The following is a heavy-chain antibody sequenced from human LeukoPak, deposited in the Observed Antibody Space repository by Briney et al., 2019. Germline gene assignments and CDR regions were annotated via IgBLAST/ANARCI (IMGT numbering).Heavy chain of an antibody. J-gene: IGHJ3*02. CDR1: GYTFTSYG. Sequence: GASVKVSCKASGYTFTSYGISWVRQAPGQGLEWMGWISAYNGNTNYAQKLQGRVTMTTDTSTSTAYMELRSLRSDDTAVYYCARKGYCSSTSCLPDDAFDIWGQGIMVTVSS. CDR3: ARKGYCSSTSCLPDDAFDI. CDR2: ISAYNGNT. D-gene: IGHD2-2*01. V-gene: IGHV1-18*01.